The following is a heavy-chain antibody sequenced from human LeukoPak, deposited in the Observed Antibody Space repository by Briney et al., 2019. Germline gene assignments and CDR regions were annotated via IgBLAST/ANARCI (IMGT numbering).Heavy chain of an antibody. CDR2: INTNTGNP. J-gene: IGHJ6*03. V-gene: IGHV7-4-1*02. CDR1: GYTFTSYA. Sequence: ASVKVSCKASGYTFTSYAMNWVRQAPGQGLEWMGWINTNTGNPTYAQGFTGRFVFSLDTSVSTAYLQISSLKAEDTAVYYCAITYCSSTSCPHPMDVWGKGTTVTVSS. CDR3: AITYCSSTSCPHPMDV. D-gene: IGHD2-2*01.